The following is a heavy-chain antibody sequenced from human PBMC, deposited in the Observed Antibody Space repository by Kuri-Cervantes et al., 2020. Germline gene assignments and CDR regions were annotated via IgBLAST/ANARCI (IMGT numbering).Heavy chain of an antibody. J-gene: IGHJ4*02. Sequence: SETLSLTCTVSGGSISSSSYYWGWIRQPPGKGLEWIGSIYYSGSTYYNPSLKSRVTISVDTSKNQFSLKLSSVTAADTAVYYCASTPGVVVPAAMGVGRDYFDYWGQGTLVTVSS. CDR3: ASTPGVVVPAAMGVGRDYFDY. CDR2: IYYSGST. CDR1: GGSISSSSYY. V-gene: IGHV4-39*01. D-gene: IGHD2-2*01.